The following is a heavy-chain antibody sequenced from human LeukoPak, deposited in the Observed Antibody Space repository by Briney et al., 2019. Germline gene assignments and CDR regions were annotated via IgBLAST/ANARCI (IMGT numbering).Heavy chain of an antibody. D-gene: IGHD3-9*01. Sequence: SETLSLTCAVYGGSFSGYYWSWIRQPPGKGLEWIGEINHSGSTNYNPSLKSRVTISVDTPKNQFSLKLSSVTAADTAVYYCARGVGSILTGYSHDYWGQGTLVTVSS. CDR3: ARGVGSILTGYSHDY. J-gene: IGHJ4*02. CDR1: GGSFSGYY. V-gene: IGHV4-34*01. CDR2: INHSGST.